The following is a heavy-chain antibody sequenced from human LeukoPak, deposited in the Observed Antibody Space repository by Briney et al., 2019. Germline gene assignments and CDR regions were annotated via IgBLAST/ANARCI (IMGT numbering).Heavy chain of an antibody. CDR2: ISPNSGDT. J-gene: IGHJ4*02. D-gene: IGHD7-27*01. CDR3: ARGPPNWGYDY. V-gene: IGHV1-8*01. CDR1: GYTFTSYD. Sequence: GASVKVSCTTSGYTFTSYDFNRVRQATGQRPEWMGWISPNSGDTGYAQKFKDRVTMTRNTSISTAYMELSSLRSDDTAVYYCARGPPNWGYDYWGPGTLVTVSS.